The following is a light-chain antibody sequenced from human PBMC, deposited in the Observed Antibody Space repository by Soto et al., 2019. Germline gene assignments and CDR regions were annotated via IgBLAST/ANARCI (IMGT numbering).Light chain of an antibody. V-gene: IGKV3-11*01. CDR2: DAS. Sequence: EIVLTQSPATLSLSPGERATLSCRASQSVSSYLAWYQQKPGQAPRLLIYDASNRATGIPARFSGSWSGTDFTLTISSLEPEDFAVYYCEQRSNWPITFGQETRLEIK. CDR1: QSVSSY. CDR3: EQRSNWPIT. J-gene: IGKJ5*01.